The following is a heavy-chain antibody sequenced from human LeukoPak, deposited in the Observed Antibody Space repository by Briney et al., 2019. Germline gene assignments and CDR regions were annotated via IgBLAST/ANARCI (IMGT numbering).Heavy chain of an antibody. Sequence: SETLSLTCTVSGGSISSYYWSWIRQPPGKGLEWIGYIYYSGSTNYNPSLKSRVTISVDTSKNQFSLKLSSVTAADTAVYYCARGFFVAARRGWFDPWGQGTLVTVSS. D-gene: IGHD6-6*01. CDR3: ARGFFVAARRGWFDP. J-gene: IGHJ5*02. CDR2: IYYSGST. CDR1: GGSISSYY. V-gene: IGHV4-59*12.